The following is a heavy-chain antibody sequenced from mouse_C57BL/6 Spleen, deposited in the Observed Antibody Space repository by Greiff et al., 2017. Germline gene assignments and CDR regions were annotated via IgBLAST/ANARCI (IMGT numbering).Heavy chain of an antibody. CDR2: IDPNSGGT. J-gene: IGHJ3*01. CDR3: ARSSPYSNYECWFAY. V-gene: IGHV1-72*01. CDR1: GYTFTSYW. D-gene: IGHD2-5*01. Sequence: QVQLKESGAELVKPGASVKLSCKASGYTFTSYWMHWVKQRPGRGLEWIGRIDPNSGGTKYNEKFKSKATLTVDKPSSTAYMQLSSLTSEDSAVYYCARSSPYSNYECWFAYWGQGTLVTVSA.